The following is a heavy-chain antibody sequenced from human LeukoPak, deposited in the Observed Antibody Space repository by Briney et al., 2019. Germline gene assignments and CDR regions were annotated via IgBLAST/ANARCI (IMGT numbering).Heavy chain of an antibody. Sequence: ASVKVSCKASGYTFTSYGISWVRQAPGQGLEWMGWISAYNGNTNYAQKLQGRVTMTTDTSTSTAHMELRSLRSDDTAVYYCARDSGKHIVVVTATPRNWFDPWGQGTLVTVSS. CDR3: ARDSGKHIVVVTATPRNWFDP. D-gene: IGHD2-21*02. CDR2: ISAYNGNT. J-gene: IGHJ5*02. CDR1: GYTFTSYG. V-gene: IGHV1-18*01.